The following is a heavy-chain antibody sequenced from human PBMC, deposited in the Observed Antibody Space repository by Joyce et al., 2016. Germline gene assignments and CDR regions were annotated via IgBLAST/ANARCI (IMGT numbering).Heavy chain of an antibody. D-gene: IGHD3-10*01. Sequence: QVQLVQSGAEVKKPGASVKVSCKASGYTFTGHYMHWVRQAPGQGLEGKGWINPNSGGTNYAQKFQGRGTMTRDTSISTGYMELSRLRSDDTAVYYCARHGSGMNGGGDYWGQGTLVTVSS. CDR2: INPNSGGT. J-gene: IGHJ4*02. CDR1: GYTFTGHY. CDR3: ARHGSGMNGGGDY. V-gene: IGHV1-2*02.